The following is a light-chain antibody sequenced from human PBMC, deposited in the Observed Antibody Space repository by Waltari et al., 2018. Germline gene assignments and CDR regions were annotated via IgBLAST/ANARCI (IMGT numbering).Light chain of an antibody. CDR3: CSYAGSAVSV. Sequence: QSALTQTATVSGSPGQSITISCSGASSDIGKYNLVSWHQQHPGKAPTLIVYAVDKRPSGVSNRFSGSKSGNTAFLTISGLQTADEADYYCCSYAGSAVSVFGGGTKLTVL. V-gene: IGLV2-23*02. J-gene: IGLJ3*02. CDR2: AVD. CDR1: SSDIGKYNL.